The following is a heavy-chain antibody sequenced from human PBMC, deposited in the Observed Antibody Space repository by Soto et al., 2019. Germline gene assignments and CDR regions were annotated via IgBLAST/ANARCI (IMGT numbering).Heavy chain of an antibody. CDR1: GVSISSGGYY. J-gene: IGHJ5*02. CDR2: IYYSGST. CDR3: ARSVYP. V-gene: IGHV4-31*02. Sequence: SETLSLTCTVSGVSISSGGYYWSWIPQHPGKGLVWIGYIYYSGSTYYNPYLKSQVTISVDTSKDQFFLKLTSVTDANTAVYYCARSVYPWGQGTLVTVSS.